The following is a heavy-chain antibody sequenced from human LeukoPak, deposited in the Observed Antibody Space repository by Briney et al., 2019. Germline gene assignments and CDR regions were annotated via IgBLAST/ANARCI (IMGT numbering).Heavy chain of an antibody. V-gene: IGHV4-39*01. CDR2: IYYSGST. CDR1: GGSISSSSYY. D-gene: IGHD2-2*01. J-gene: IGHJ6*03. Sequence: SETLSFTCTVSGGSISSSSYYWGWIRQPPGKGLEWIGSIYYSGSTYYNPSLKSRVTISVDTSKNQFSLKLSSVTAADTAVYYCARRGYCSSTSCRGNYYYMDVWGKGTTVTISS. CDR3: ARRGYCSSTSCRGNYYYMDV.